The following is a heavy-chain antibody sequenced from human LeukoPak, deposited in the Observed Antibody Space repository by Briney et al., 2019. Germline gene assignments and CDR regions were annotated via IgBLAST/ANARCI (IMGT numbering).Heavy chain of an antibody. V-gene: IGHV1-2*06. J-gene: IGHJ4*02. Sequence: ASVKVSCKASGYTLTDYYMHWVRQAPGQGLEWMGQINPNSGGTNYAQKFQGRVTMTRDTSISTVYMELSRLRSDDTAVYYCARVGYYESSGYYEYWGQGTLVTVSS. CDR3: ARVGYYESSGYYEY. CDR1: GYTLTDYY. CDR2: INPNSGGT. D-gene: IGHD3-22*01.